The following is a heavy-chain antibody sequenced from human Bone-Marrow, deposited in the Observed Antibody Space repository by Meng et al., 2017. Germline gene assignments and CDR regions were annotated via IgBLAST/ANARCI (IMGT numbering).Heavy chain of an antibody. Sequence: SLKISCAASGFTFDDYAMHWVRQAPGKGLEWVSGISWSSGSIGYADSVKGRFTISRDNAKNSLYLQMNSLRAEDTALYYCAKVCSSSWYDGGHFDLWGRGTLVTVSS. CDR2: ISWSSGSI. V-gene: IGHV3-9*01. CDR3: AKVCSSSWYDGGHFDL. J-gene: IGHJ2*01. CDR1: GFTFDDYA. D-gene: IGHD6-13*01.